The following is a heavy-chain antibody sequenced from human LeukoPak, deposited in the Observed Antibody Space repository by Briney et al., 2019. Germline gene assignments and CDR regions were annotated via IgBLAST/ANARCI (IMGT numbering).Heavy chain of an antibody. CDR3: ARAASWNDGDAFDI. CDR1: GYTFTSYD. Sequence: ASVEVSCKASGYTFTSYDFNWLRQATGQGLEWMGWRNPNSGNTGSAQKFQGRVTMTRNTSISTAYMELSSLRSDDTAVYYCARAASWNDGDAFDIWGQGTVVTVSS. D-gene: IGHD1-1*01. J-gene: IGHJ3*02. CDR2: RNPNSGNT. V-gene: IGHV1-8*01.